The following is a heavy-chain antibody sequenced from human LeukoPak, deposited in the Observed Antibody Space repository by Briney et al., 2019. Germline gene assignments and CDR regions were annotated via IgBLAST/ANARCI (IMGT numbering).Heavy chain of an antibody. CDR2: IWYDGSNK. CDR1: GFTFSNYW. J-gene: IGHJ4*02. CDR3: ARVDFEYSSSSSDY. V-gene: IGHV3-33*08. D-gene: IGHD6-6*01. Sequence: GGSLRLSCAASGFTFSNYWMSWVRQAPGKGLEWVAVIWYDGSNKYYADSVKGRFTISRDNSKNTLYLQMNSLRAEDTAVYYCARVDFEYSSSSSDYWGQGTLVTVSS.